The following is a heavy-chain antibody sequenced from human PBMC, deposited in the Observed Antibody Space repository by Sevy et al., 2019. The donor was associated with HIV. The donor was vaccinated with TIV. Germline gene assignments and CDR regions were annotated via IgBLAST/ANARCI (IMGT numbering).Heavy chain of an antibody. J-gene: IGHJ5*02. CDR3: ARARGCYELLPFDP. V-gene: IGHV3-30-3*01. D-gene: IGHD2-2*01. CDR2: ISYDGSNK. CDR1: GFTFSSYA. Sequence: GGSLRLSCAASGFTFSSYAMHWVRQAPGKGLEWVAVISYDGSNKYYADSVKGRFTISRDNSKNTLYLQMNSLRAEDTAVYYCARARGCYELLPFDPWGQGTLVTVSS.